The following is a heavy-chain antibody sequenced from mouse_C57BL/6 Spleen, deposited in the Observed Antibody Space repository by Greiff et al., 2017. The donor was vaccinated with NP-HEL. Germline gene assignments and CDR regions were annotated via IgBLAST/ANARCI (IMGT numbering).Heavy chain of an antibody. CDR2: ISSGGDYI. CDR3: TRVGIYSNYVDY. D-gene: IGHD2-5*01. J-gene: IGHJ2*01. V-gene: IGHV5-9-1*02. Sequence: EVQVVESGEGLVKPGGSLKLSCAASGFTFSSYAMSWVRQTPEKRLEWVAYISSGGDYIYYADTVKGRFTISRDNARNTLYLQMSSLKSEDTAMYYCTRVGIYSNYVDYWGQGTTLTVSS. CDR1: GFTFSSYA.